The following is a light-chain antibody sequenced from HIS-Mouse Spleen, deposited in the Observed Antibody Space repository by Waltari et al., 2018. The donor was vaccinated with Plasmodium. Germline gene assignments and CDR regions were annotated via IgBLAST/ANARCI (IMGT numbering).Light chain of an antibody. CDR3: QQYNNWPPWT. V-gene: IGKV3-15*01. Sequence: EIVMTQCPATLSVSPGERATLACRASQSVSSNLAWYQPTPGQAPRLRIYGASTRATGIPARFSGSGSGTEFTLTISSMQSEDFAVYYFQQYNNWPPWTFGQGTKVEIK. CDR1: QSVSSN. J-gene: IGKJ1*01. CDR2: GAS.